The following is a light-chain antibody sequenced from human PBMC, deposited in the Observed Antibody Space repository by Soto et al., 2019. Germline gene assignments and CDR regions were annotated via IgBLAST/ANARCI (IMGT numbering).Light chain of an antibody. V-gene: IGKV2-28*01. J-gene: IGKJ1*01. CDR3: MQALQTPPA. Sequence: DIVMTQSPLYLPVTTGEPASISCISSHSLLHTNGYNYLDWYLQKPGQSPQLLICMGSDRASGVPDRFSGSGSGTDFTLKISRVEAEDVGVYYCMQALQTPPAFGQGTNVEIK. CDR1: HSLLHTNGYNY. CDR2: MGS.